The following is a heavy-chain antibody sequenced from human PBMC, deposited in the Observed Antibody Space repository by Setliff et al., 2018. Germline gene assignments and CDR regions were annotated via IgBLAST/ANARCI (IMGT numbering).Heavy chain of an antibody. V-gene: IGHV4-61*02. Sequence: PSETLSLTCNVSGVSIANTASYWSWIRQPAGKGLEWIGRLYTSGDTNYNPSLKSRVTISVDTSKNQFSLELRSVTAADTAVYYCARLPPLHTPMALTFDYWGQGILVTVSS. CDR1: GVSIANTASY. CDR2: LYTSGDT. D-gene: IGHD5-18*01. CDR3: ARLPPLHTPMALTFDY. J-gene: IGHJ4*02.